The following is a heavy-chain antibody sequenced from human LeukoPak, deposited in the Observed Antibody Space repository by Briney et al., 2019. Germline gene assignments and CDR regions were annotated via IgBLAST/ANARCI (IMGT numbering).Heavy chain of an antibody. V-gene: IGHV3-66*02. Sequence: GGSLRLSCAASRFTVSSNYMGWVRQAPGKGLEWVSVLYSDGTTYYPDSVKGRFTISRDNSQNTLFLQLDSLRAEDTAVYYCARLYDRSAYGAFDIWGQGTMVTVSS. CDR3: ARLYDRSAYGAFDI. CDR1: RFTVSSNY. D-gene: IGHD3-22*01. CDR2: LYSDGTT. J-gene: IGHJ3*02.